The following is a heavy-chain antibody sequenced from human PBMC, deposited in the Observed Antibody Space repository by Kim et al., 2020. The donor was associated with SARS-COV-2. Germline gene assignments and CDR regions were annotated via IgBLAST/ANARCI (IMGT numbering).Heavy chain of an antibody. V-gene: IGHV4-31*03. CDR3: ASAAPAYYFDY. Sequence: SETLSLTCTVSGGSISSGCYYWSWIRQHPGKGLEWIGYIYYSGSTYYNPSLKSRVTISVDTSKNQFSLKLSSVTAADTAVYYCASAAPAYYFDYWGQGTLVTVSS. D-gene: IGHD6-13*01. CDR2: IYYSGST. CDR1: GGSISSGCYY. J-gene: IGHJ4*02.